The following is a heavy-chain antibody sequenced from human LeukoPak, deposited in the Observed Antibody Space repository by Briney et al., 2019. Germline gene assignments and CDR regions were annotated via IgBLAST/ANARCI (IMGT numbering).Heavy chain of an antibody. Sequence: PSETLSLTCTVSGGSISSYYWSWIRQPPGKGLEWIGYIYYSGSTNYNPSLKSRVTISVDTSKNQFSLKLSSVTAADTAVYYCAREAYCGGDCWDSGAFDIWGQGTMVTVSS. CDR3: AREAYCGGDCWDSGAFDI. J-gene: IGHJ3*02. V-gene: IGHV4-59*01. D-gene: IGHD2-21*01. CDR2: IYYSGST. CDR1: GGSISSYY.